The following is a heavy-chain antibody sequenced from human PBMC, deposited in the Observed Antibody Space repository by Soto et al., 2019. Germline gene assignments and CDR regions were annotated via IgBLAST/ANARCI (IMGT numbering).Heavy chain of an antibody. CDR2: ISAYNGNT. D-gene: IGHD6-13*01. V-gene: IGHV1-18*01. CDR3: ARDSDSSSWPLYYYYGMAV. CDR1: GYTFTSYG. Sequence: ASVKVSCKASGYTFTSYGISWVRQAPGQGLEWMGWISAYNGNTNYAQKLQGRVTMTTDTSTSTAYMELRSLRSDDTAVYYCARDSDSSSWPLYYYYGMAVWGQGTTVTVSS. J-gene: IGHJ6*02.